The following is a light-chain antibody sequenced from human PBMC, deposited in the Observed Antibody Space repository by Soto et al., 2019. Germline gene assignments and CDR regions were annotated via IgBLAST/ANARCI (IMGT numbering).Light chain of an antibody. V-gene: IGLV2-23*01. CDR1: SDDVGAYNF. J-gene: IGLJ1*01. CDR3: CSSAPESTYV. Sequence: QSALAQPASVSGSPGQSITISCTRTSDDVGAYNFVSWYQQLPHKAPQVILYKGTQRPSGVSSRFSGSTSGNAASLTISGLQADDEADYFCCSSAPESTYVFGTGTKVTVL. CDR2: KGT.